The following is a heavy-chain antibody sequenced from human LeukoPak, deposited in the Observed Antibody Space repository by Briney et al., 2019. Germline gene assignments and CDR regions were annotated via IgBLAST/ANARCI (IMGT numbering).Heavy chain of an antibody. CDR2: ISSSSSYI. V-gene: IGHV3-21*01. CDR3: AREQFGGVSPGAFDI. CDR1: GFTFSSYS. D-gene: IGHD5-24*01. J-gene: IGHJ3*02. Sequence: GGSLGLSCAASGFTFSSYSMNWVRQAPGKGLEWVSSISSSSSYIYYADSVKGRFTISRDNAKNSLYLQMNSLRAEDTAVYYCAREQFGGVSPGAFDIWGQGTMVTVSS.